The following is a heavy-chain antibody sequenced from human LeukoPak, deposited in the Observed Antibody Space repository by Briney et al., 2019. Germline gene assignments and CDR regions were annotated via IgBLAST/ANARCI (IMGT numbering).Heavy chain of an antibody. CDR2: ISSISSHI. Sequence: GGSLRLPCAASGFTFSTYTMNWVRQAPGQGLEWVSSISSISSHIFYADSVKGRFTISRDNAKNSLYLQMSSLRAEDTAVYYCVSSPPYCSSTNCYANYWGQGTLVTVSS. J-gene: IGHJ4*02. V-gene: IGHV3-21*01. D-gene: IGHD2-2*01. CDR1: GFTFSTYT. CDR3: VSSPPYCSSTNCYANY.